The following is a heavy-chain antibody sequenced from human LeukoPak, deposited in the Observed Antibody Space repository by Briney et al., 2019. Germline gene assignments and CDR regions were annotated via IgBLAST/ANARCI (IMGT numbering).Heavy chain of an antibody. CDR1: GGSIDTINW. Sequence: SETLSLTCSVSGGSIDTINWWSWVRQPPGKGLEWIGEVHHSGTTSYNPSPRSRVTISVDTSKNQFSLRLRSVTAADTAVYYCARDLVYSRLIRGWFDPWGQGTLVTVSS. CDR3: ARDLVYSRLIRGWFDP. D-gene: IGHD6-13*01. CDR2: VHHSGTT. V-gene: IGHV4-4*02. J-gene: IGHJ5*02.